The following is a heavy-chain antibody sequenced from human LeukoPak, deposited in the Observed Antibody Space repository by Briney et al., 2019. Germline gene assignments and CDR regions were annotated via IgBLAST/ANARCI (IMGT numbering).Heavy chain of an antibody. V-gene: IGHV1-2*06. CDR2: INPNSGGT. D-gene: IGHD6-6*01. Sequence: GASVKVSCKASGYTLTGYYMHWVRQAPGQGLEWMGRINPNSGGTNYAQKFQGRVTMTRDTSIRTAYMELSRLRSDDTAVYYCARGVRASGSSAVLFDYWGQGTLVTVSS. CDR3: ARGVRASGSSAVLFDY. J-gene: IGHJ4*02. CDR1: GYTLTGYY.